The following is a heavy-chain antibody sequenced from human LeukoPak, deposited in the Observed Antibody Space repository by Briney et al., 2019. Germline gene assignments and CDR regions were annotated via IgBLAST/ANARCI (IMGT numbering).Heavy chain of an antibody. CDR2: ISSNGGST. CDR1: GFTFSSYA. D-gene: IGHD1-1*01. Sequence: GGSLRLSCAASGFTFSSYAMPWVRQAPGKGLEYVSAISSNGGSTYYANSVKGRFTTSRDNSKNTLYLQMGSLRAEDMAVYYCARGPRRTTSLKVPAYYFDYWGQGTLVTVSS. V-gene: IGHV3-64*01. CDR3: ARGPRRTTSLKVPAYYFDY. J-gene: IGHJ4*02.